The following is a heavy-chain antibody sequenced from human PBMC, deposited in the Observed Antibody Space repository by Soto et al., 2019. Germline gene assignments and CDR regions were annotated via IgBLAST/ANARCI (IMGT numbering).Heavy chain of an antibody. CDR2: IRSKAYGGTT. CDR3: TRSGVPAATYYYYYYMDV. V-gene: IGHV3-49*03. Sequence: PGGSLRLSCTSSGFTFGDYAMSLFRQAPGKGLEWVGFIRSKAYGGTTEYAASVKGRFTISRDDSKSIAYLQMNSLKTEDTAVYYCTRSGVPAATYYYYYYMDVWGKGTTVTVSS. CDR1: GFTFGDYA. D-gene: IGHD2-2*01. J-gene: IGHJ6*03.